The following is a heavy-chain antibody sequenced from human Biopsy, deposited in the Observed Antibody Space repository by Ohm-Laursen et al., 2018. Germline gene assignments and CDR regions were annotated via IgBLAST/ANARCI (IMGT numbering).Heavy chain of an antibody. CDR1: GFSFSDYH. D-gene: IGHD4-23*01. CDR2: ISGGGTI. CDR3: ARDTRWSPYSMDV. V-gene: IGHV3-11*01. Sequence: SLRLSCAASGFSFSDYHMRRIRQAPGRGLEWVSYISGGGTIYYGDSMKGRVTISRDNAKNSLYLQMNSLRAEDTAVYYCARDTRWSPYSMDVWGQGTTVTVSS. J-gene: IGHJ6*02.